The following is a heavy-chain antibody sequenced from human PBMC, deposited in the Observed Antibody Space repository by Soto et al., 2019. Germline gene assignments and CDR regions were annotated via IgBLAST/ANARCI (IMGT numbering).Heavy chain of an antibody. CDR1: GGSISSYY. CDR2: MYYSGST. D-gene: IGHD6-13*01. J-gene: IGHJ6*02. V-gene: IGHV4-59*01. Sequence: SETLSLTCTVSGGSISSYYWSWIRQPPGKGLEWIGYMYYSGSTDNNPSLKSRVTISVDTSKNQFSLKLRSVTAADTAVYYCARVGIAAAGSLGYYYGMDVWGQGTTVTVSS. CDR3: ARVGIAAAGSLGYYYGMDV.